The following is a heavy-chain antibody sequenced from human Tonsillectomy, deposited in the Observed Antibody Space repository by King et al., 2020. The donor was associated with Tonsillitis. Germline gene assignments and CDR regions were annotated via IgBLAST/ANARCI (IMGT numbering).Heavy chain of an antibody. Sequence: ITLKESGPALVKPTQTLTLTCTFSGFSLSTSGMCVSWIRQPPGKALEWLARIDWDDDKYYSTSLKTRLTISKDTSKNQVVLTMTNMDPVDTATYYCARAYPLAAPLTDAFDIWGQGTMVTVSS. CDR1: GFSLSTSGMC. D-gene: IGHD6-13*01. CDR3: ARAYPLAAPLTDAFDI. J-gene: IGHJ3*02. CDR2: IDWDDDK. V-gene: IGHV2-70*15.